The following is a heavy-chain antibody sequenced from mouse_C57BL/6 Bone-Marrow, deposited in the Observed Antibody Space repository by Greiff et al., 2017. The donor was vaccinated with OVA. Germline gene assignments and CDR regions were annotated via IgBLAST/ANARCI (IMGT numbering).Heavy chain of an antibody. D-gene: IGHD4-1*01. CDR3: AIGDWDYLDY. CDR2: IYPGSGNT. Sequence: LQESGPELVKPGASVKISCKASGYTFTDYYINWVKHRPGQGLEWIGWIYPGSGNTKYNEKFKGKITLTVDTYSSTAYMQLSSLTSEDSAVYFFAIGDWDYLDYWGQGTTLTVSS. V-gene: IGHV1-84*01. J-gene: IGHJ2*01. CDR1: GYTFTDYY.